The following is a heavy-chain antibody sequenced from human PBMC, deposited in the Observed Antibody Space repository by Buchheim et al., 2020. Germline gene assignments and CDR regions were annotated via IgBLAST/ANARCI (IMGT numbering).Heavy chain of an antibody. D-gene: IGHD6-6*01. CDR2: ISYVGNDK. CDR1: EFTFNRHT. CDR3: AKDRWGSGSSQTGMDV. V-gene: IGHV3-30*18. Sequence: QVQLVESGGGVVQPGRSLRLSCAASEFTFNRHTVHWVRQAPGKGLEWVAMISYVGNDKYYADSVRGRFTISRDSSKNTLSLQLDSLRPDDTAVYYCAKDRWGSGSSQTGMDVWGQGTT. J-gene: IGHJ6*02.